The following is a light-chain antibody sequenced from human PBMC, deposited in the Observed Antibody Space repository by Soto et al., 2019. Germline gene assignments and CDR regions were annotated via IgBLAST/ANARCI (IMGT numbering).Light chain of an antibody. V-gene: IGKV3-20*01. CDR3: QQYYSYPRT. CDR2: GAS. Sequence: EIVLTQSPGTLSLSPGERATLSCRASQSVSSSYLAWYQQKPGQAPRLLIYGASSRATGIPDRFSGSGSGTDFTLTISCLQSEDFATYYCQQYYSYPRTFAQGTRLEIK. J-gene: IGKJ5*01. CDR1: QSVSSSY.